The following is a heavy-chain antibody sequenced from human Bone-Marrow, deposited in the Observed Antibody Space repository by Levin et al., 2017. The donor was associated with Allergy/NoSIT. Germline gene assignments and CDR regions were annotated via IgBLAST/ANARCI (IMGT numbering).Heavy chain of an antibody. Sequence: ETLSLTCAASGFTFSSYSMNWVRQAPGKGLEWVSSIRSSSSYIYYADSVKGRFTISRDNAKNSLYLQMNSLRAEDTAVYYCAREYGSSWPYSYYYYYGMDVWGQGTTVTVSS. CDR3: AREYGSSWPYSYYYYYGMDV. CDR2: IRSSSSYI. CDR1: GFTFSSYS. V-gene: IGHV3-21*01. D-gene: IGHD6-13*01. J-gene: IGHJ6*02.